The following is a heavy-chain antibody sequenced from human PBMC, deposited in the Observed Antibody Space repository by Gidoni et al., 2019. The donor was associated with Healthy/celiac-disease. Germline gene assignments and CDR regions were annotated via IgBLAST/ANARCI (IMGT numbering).Heavy chain of an antibody. CDR2: ISYDGINT. Sequence: QVQLVESGGGGVQPGRSMRLSCSSSGFTVSRYGMHWVRQSPGKGLEWVAVISYDGINTYYADSVKGRFTISRDNSKNTLYLQMNSLRAEDTAVYYCAKDAPAYYDFWSGYSNPDYWGQGTLVTVSS. J-gene: IGHJ4*02. V-gene: IGHV3-30*18. D-gene: IGHD3-3*01. CDR1: GFTVSRYG. CDR3: AKDAPAYYDFWSGYSNPDY.